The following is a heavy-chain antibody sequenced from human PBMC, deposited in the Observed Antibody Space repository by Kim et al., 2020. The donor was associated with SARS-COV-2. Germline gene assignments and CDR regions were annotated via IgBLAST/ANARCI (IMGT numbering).Heavy chain of an antibody. D-gene: IGHD3-22*01. CDR3: AKEAYYYDSSPFDI. V-gene: IGHV3-21*01. Sequence: AASVKGPFTTSRDNAKNSLYLQMNSLRAEDTAVYYCAKEAYYYDSSPFDIWGQGTMVTVSS. J-gene: IGHJ3*02.